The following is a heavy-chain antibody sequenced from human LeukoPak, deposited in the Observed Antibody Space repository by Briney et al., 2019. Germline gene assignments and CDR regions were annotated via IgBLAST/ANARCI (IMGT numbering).Heavy chain of an antibody. V-gene: IGHV4-34*01. CDR3: ARGGRGYYGSGSHYIF. D-gene: IGHD3-10*01. CDR1: GGSFSGYY. Sequence: ASETLSLTCAVYGGSFSGYYWSWIRQPPGKGLEWIGEINHSGSTNYNPSLKSRVTISVDTSKNQFSLKLSSVTAADTAVYYCARGGRGYYGSGSHYIFWGQGTLVTVSS. J-gene: IGHJ4*02. CDR2: INHSGST.